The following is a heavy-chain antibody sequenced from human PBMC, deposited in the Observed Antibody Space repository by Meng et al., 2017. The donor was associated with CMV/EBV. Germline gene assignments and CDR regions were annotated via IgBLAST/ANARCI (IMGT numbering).Heavy chain of an antibody. V-gene: IGHV3-9*01. CDR2: INWSSRNI. CDR3: ARDMGRGGRGVLFDY. D-gene: IGHD3-10*01. J-gene: IGHJ4*02. Sequence: GGSLRLSCAASGFTFDTYDMQWVRQAPGKGLEWVSGINWSSRNIDYADSVRGRFTISRDNAKSSLYLEMNSLIPEDTALYYCARDMGRGGRGVLFDYWGQGTPVTVSS. CDR1: GFTFDTYD.